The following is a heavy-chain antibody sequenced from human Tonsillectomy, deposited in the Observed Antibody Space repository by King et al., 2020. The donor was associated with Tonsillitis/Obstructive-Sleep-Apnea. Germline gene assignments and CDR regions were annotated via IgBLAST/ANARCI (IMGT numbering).Heavy chain of an antibody. J-gene: IGHJ4*02. Sequence: VQLVESGGGVVQPGRSLRLSCAASGFTFRNYAMHWVRQAPGKGLEWVAVTLHDGGDKYYADSVKGRFTISRDNSKNTLYMQMNSLRPEDTAVYYCAREGSGSRTGIDYWGQGTLVTVSS. CDR3: AREGSGSRTGIDY. D-gene: IGHD1-26*01. CDR2: TLHDGGDK. CDR1: GFTFRNYA. V-gene: IGHV3-30*04.